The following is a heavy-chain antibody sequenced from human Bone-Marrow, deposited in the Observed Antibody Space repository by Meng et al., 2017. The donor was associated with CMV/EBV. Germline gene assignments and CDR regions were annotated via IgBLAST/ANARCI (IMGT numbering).Heavy chain of an antibody. Sequence: QAPVDVSVPGRLQPSQVQSLTGTVSGGSISSGGYYWNWIRQPAGKGLEWIGRTHTSGNTNYNPSLKSRDTISVDTSKNQLSLKVTSVTAADTAVYYCARGDRVELEPFDYWGRGILVTVSS. D-gene: IGHD1-1*01. V-gene: IGHV4-61*02. CDR3: ARGDRVELEPFDY. J-gene: IGHJ4*02. CDR1: GGSISSGGYY. CDR2: THTSGNT.